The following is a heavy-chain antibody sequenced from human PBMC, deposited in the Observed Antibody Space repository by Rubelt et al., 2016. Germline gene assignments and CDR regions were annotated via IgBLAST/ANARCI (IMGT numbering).Heavy chain of an antibody. V-gene: IGHV4-39*07. Sequence: SGSTYYNPSLKSRVTISVDTSKNQFSLKLSSVTAADTAVYYCARDFGIAARPADYWGQGTLVTVSS. CDR3: ARDFGIAARPADY. CDR2: SGST. J-gene: IGHJ4*02. D-gene: IGHD6-6*01.